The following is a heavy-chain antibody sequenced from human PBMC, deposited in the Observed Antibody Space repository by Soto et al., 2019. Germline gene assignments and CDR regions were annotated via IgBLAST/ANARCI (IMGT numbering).Heavy chain of an antibody. CDR2: INPSGGS. Sequence: QVQLVQSGAAVKKPGASVKVSCKASGYTFTSYYMHWVRQAPGQGLEWMGIINPSGGSSYAQKFQGRVTMTRDTSTSTVYMELSIVTSEDTAVYYCARDRIPPKGATGYWYFDLWGRGTLVTVSS. CDR1: GYTFTSYY. D-gene: IGHD1-1*01. J-gene: IGHJ2*01. V-gene: IGHV1-46*03. CDR3: ARDRIPPKGATGYWYFDL.